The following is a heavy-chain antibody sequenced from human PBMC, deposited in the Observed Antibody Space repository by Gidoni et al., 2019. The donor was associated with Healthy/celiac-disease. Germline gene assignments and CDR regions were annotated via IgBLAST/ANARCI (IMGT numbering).Heavy chain of an antibody. D-gene: IGHD4-4*01. CDR3: AKGEDYSNYPTYFDY. CDR1: GFTFSSYG. J-gene: IGHJ4*02. V-gene: IGHV3-30*02. Sequence: QVQLVESGGGVVQPGGSLRLSCSASGFTFSSYGMHWLRQAPGKGLEWVAFIRYDGSNKYYADSVKGRFTISRDNSKNTLYLQMNSLRAEDTAVYYCAKGEDYSNYPTYFDYWGQGTLVTVSS. CDR2: IRYDGSNK.